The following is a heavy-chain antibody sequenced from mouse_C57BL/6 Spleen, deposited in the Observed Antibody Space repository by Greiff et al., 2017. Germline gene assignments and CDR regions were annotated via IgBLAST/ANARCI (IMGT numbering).Heavy chain of an antibody. J-gene: IGHJ3*01. CDR2: ISSGGDYI. D-gene: IGHD1-1*01. CDR1: GFTFSSYA. Sequence: EVQRVESGEGLVKPGGSLKLSCAASGFTFSSYAMSWVRQTPEKRLEWVAYISSGGDYIYYADTVKGRFTISRDNARNTLYLQMSSLKSEDTAMYYCTRENYVSFAYWGQGTLVTVSA. CDR3: TRENYVSFAY. V-gene: IGHV5-9-1*02.